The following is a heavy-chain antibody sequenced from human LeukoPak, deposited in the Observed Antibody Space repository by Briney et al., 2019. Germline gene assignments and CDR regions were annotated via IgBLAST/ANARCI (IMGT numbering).Heavy chain of an antibody. J-gene: IGHJ6*02. CDR1: GGSISSSSYY. D-gene: IGHD2-2*03. CDR2: IYYSGST. V-gene: IGHV4-39*01. Sequence: SETLSLTCTVSGGSISSSSYYWGWIRQPPGKGLEWTGSIYYSGSTYYNPSLKSRVTISVDTSKNQFSLKLSSVTAADTAVYYCARHIGYWYGMDVWGQGTTVTVSS. CDR3: ARHIGYWYGMDV.